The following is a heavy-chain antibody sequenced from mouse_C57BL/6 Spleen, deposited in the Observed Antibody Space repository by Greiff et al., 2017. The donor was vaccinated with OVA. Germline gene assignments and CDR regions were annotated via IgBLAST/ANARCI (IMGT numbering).Heavy chain of an antibody. Sequence: EVQLQQSGPELVKPGASVKIPCKASGYTFTDYNMDWVKQSHGKSLEWIGDINPNNGGTIYNQKFKGKATLTVDKSSSTAYMELRSLTSEDTAVYYCARSEDDYDGGWYFDVWGTGTTVTVSS. CDR2: INPNNGGT. J-gene: IGHJ1*03. V-gene: IGHV1-18*01. CDR3: ARSEDDYDGGWYFDV. CDR1: GYTFTDYN. D-gene: IGHD2-4*01.